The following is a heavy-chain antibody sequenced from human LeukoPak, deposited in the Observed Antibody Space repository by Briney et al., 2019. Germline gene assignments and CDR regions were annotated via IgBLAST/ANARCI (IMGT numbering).Heavy chain of an antibody. J-gene: IGHJ4*02. CDR1: GYTFSTYV. CDR3: ARAGYCSGGSCYTFDY. CDR2: INAGNANT. Sequence: GASGKVSCKASGYTFSTYVMHWVRQAPGQRLEWMGWINAGNANTKYSQNFQGRVTITRDTSASTAYMDLSSLRSEDTAVYYCARAGYCSGGSCYTFDYWGQGTLVTVSS. V-gene: IGHV1-3*01. D-gene: IGHD2-15*01.